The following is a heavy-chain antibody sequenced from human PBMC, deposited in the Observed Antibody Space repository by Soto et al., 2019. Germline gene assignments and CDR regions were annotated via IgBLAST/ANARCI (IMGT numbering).Heavy chain of an antibody. D-gene: IGHD4-4*01. CDR1: GFTFSSYG. CDR2: IWYDGSNK. J-gene: IGHJ6*02. CDR3: ARDTTDRDYSNYEASDYYYYGMDV. Sequence: GGSLRLSCAASGFTFSSYGMHWVRQAPGKGLEWVAVIWYDGSNKYYADSVKGRFTISRDNSKNTLYLQMNSLRAEDTAVYYCARDTTDRDYSNYEASDYYYYGMDVWGQGTTVTVSS. V-gene: IGHV3-33*01.